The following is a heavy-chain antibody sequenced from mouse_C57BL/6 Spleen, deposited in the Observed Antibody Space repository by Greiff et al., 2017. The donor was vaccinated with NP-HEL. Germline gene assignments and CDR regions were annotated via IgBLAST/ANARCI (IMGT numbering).Heavy chain of an antibody. D-gene: IGHD1-1*01. CDR1: GYTFTSYW. V-gene: IGHV1-55*01. J-gene: IGHJ3*01. CDR2: IYPGSGST. Sequence: QVQLQQPGAELVKPGASVKMSCKASGYTFTSYWITWVKQRPGQGLEWIGDIYPGSGSTNYNEKFKSKATLTVDTSSSTAYMQLSSLTSEDSAVYYCARRGGYYAQFAYWGQGTLVTVSA. CDR3: ARRGGYYAQFAY.